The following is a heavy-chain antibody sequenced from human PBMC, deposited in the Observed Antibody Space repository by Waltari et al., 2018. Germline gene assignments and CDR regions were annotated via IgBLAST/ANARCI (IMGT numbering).Heavy chain of an antibody. CDR3: ARRGYSSSSPFDY. CDR2: IYYSGRT. CDR1: GGSISSSSYY. J-gene: IGHJ4*02. Sequence: QLQLQESGPGLVKPSETLSLTCTVSGGSISSSSYYWGWIRQPPGKGLEWIGSIYYSGRTYYNPSLKSRVTISVDTSKNQFSLKLSSVTAADTAVYYCARRGYSSSSPFDYWGQGTLVTVSS. V-gene: IGHV4-39*01. D-gene: IGHD6-6*01.